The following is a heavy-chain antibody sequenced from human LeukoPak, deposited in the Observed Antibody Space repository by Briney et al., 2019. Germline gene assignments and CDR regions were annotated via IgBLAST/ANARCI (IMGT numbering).Heavy chain of an antibody. V-gene: IGHV4-59*08. D-gene: IGHD6-19*01. CDR3: ARGSGWDYYFDY. CDR1: GGSFSGYY. Sequence: SETLSLTCAVYGGSFSGYYWSWIRQPPGKGLEWIGYIYYSGSTNYNPSLKSRVTISVDTSKNQFSLKLSSVTAADTAVYYCARGSGWDYYFDYWGQGTLVTVSS. J-gene: IGHJ4*02. CDR2: IYYSGST.